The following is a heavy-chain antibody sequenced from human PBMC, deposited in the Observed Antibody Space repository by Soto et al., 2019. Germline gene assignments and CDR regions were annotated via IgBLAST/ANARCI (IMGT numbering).Heavy chain of an antibody. J-gene: IGHJ5*02. D-gene: IGHD6-13*01. CDR1: GFSLSTSGVG. CDR2: IYWDDDK. V-gene: IGHV2-5*02. CDR3: AYWGEQQLVYQGWFDP. Sequence: QITLKESGPTLVKPTQTLTLTCTFSGFSLSTSGVGVGWIRQPPGKALEWLALIYWDDDKRYSPSLKSRLTITKDTSKNQVVLTMTNMDPVDTATYYCAYWGEQQLVYQGWFDPWGQGTLVTVSS.